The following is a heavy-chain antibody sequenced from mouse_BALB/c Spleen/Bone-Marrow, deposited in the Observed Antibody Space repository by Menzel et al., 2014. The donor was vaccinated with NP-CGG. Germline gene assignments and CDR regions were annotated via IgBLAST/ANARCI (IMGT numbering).Heavy chain of an antibody. J-gene: IGHJ2*01. CDR1: GYTFTSYN. D-gene: IGHD2-1*01. Sequence: QVQLQQSGAELVKPGASVKMSCKASGYTFTSYNMHWVKQTPGQGLEWIGAIYPGNGDTSYNQKFKGKATLTADKSSSTAYMQLSSLTSEDSAVYYCAARVGYYGNYPDFDYWGQGTTLTVSS. V-gene: IGHV1-12*01. CDR2: IYPGNGDT. CDR3: AARVGYYGNYPDFDY.